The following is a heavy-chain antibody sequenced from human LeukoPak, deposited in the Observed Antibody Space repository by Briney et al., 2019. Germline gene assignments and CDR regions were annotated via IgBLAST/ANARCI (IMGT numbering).Heavy chain of an antibody. CDR2: IHYSGST. CDR3: ARRGSYYYYYMYA. CDR1: VRSISNFY. D-gene: IGHD6-6*01. V-gene: IGHV4-59*08. J-gene: IGHJ6*03. Sequence: PAETLSLTCTLSVRSISNFYWSWIRQSPEKGLEWVGQIHYSGSTTYNPSLESRITISVDTSENQFSLKLSSVTAADTAIYYCARRGSYYYYYMYAWGKGTTVSVSS.